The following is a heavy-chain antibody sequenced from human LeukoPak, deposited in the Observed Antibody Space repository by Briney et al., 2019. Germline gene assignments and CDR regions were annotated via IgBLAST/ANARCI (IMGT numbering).Heavy chain of an antibody. V-gene: IGHV3-23*01. Sequence: PGGSLRLSCAASEFTFSSYAMSWVRQAPGKGLEWVSDISGSGGSTYYSDSLKGRFTISRDNSKNTLYLQMNGLRAEDTAVYYCAKDEFGFDYWGQGTLVTVSS. J-gene: IGHJ4*02. D-gene: IGHD3-10*01. CDR2: ISGSGGST. CDR3: AKDEFGFDY. CDR1: EFTFSSYA.